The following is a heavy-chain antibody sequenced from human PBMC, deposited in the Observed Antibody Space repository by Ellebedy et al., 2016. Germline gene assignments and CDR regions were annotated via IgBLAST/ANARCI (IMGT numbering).Heavy chain of an antibody. D-gene: IGHD3-16*01. J-gene: IGHJ4*02. CDR3: ATLTIPGGSDY. Sequence: SETLSLXXTVSGGSINSGAYYWSWIRQPSGKGPEWLGHISTSGNTIYNPSLRSRVTMSVDTSKNHFSLELTSVTVADTAVYYCATLTIPGGSDYWGQGALVTVSS. V-gene: IGHV4-61*09. CDR2: ISTSGNT. CDR1: GGSINSGAYY.